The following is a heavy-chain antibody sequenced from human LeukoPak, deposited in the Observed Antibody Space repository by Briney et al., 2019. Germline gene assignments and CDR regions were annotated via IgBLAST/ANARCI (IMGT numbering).Heavy chain of an antibody. D-gene: IGHD3-22*01. J-gene: IGHJ4*02. CDR2: ISAHNGNT. Sequence: ASVKVSCKASGYTFNNYGISWVRQAPGQGLEWMGWISAHNGNTNYAQKFQDTVTMTTDTSTRTAYMEPRSLRSDDTAVFYCARDNYERSGYFDYWGQGTLVTVSS. V-gene: IGHV1-18*01. CDR3: ARDNYERSGYFDY. CDR1: GYTFNNYG.